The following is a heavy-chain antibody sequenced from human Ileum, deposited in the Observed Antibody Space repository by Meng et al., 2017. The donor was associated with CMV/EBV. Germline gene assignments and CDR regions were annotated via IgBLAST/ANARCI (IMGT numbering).Heavy chain of an antibody. CDR3: AREGAVVAVSTGYFDY. V-gene: IGHV3-33*01. D-gene: IGHD2-15*01. CDR2: VWSDRNDK. CDR1: FTYRSCG. Sequence: FTYRSCGMQWVRQTPGKGLEWVAVVWSDRNDKSYAASVRDQFTISRDNSKNTLYLQMNSLRAEDTAVYYCAREGAVVAVSTGYFDYWGQGALVTVSS. J-gene: IGHJ4*02.